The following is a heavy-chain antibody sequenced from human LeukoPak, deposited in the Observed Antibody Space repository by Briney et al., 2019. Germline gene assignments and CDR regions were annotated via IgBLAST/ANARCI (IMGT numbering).Heavy chain of an antibody. CDR1: GYPFTAYY. CDR3: ARDQNIPASGRSWFDP. CDR2: INPNSGDA. D-gene: IGHD6-13*01. Sequence: ASVKVSCKASGYPFTAYYIHWVRQAPGQEIEWMGRINPNSGDANYGPEFRGRVTMTRDTSISIVYMDLTRLRFDDTAVYYCARDQNIPASGRSWFDPWGQGTLVVVSS. J-gene: IGHJ5*02. V-gene: IGHV1-2*06.